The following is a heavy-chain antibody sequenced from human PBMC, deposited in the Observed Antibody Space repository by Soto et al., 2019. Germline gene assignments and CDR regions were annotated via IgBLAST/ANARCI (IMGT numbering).Heavy chain of an antibody. Sequence: GVSLGLSCAASGFTFSTYAMSWVRQAPGEGLEWVSGISVSGANTYYADSVKGRFTISRDNSKNTLYLQMNNLRAEDTAVYYCADGGEWAFNFVYWGQGTQVTVSS. D-gene: IGHD3-10*01. J-gene: IGHJ4*02. CDR1: GFTFSTYA. CDR3: ADGGEWAFNFVY. CDR2: ISVSGANT. V-gene: IGHV3-23*01.